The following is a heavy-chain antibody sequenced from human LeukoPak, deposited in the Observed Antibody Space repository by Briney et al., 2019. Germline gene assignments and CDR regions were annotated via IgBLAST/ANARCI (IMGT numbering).Heavy chain of an antibody. CDR1: GFNFNNNG. CDR3: AKLLNDYGDYYFDY. CDR2: IRYDGISE. D-gene: IGHD4-17*01. Sequence: GGSLRLSCTASGFNFNNNGMDWVRQAPGKGLQWVAFIRYDGISEYYADSVKGRFTISRDNSKDTLYLQMNSLRVEDTAVYYCAKLLNDYGDYYFDYWGQGTLVTVSS. V-gene: IGHV3-30*02. J-gene: IGHJ4*02.